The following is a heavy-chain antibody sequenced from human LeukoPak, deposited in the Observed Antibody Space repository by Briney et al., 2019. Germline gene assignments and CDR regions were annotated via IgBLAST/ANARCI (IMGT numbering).Heavy chain of an antibody. V-gene: IGHV4-34*01. Sequence: PSEALSLTCAVYGGSFSGYYWSWIRQPPGKGLEWIGEINHSGSTNYNPSLKSRVTISVDTSKNQFSLKLSSVTAADTAVYYCARAGRDGYNRSYYYYYMEVWGKGTTVTVSS. CDR3: ARAGRDGYNRSYYYYYMEV. CDR2: INHSGST. D-gene: IGHD5-24*01. J-gene: IGHJ6*03. CDR1: GGSFSGYY.